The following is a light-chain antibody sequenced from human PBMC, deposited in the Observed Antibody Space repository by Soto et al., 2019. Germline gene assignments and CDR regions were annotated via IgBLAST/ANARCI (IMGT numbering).Light chain of an antibody. CDR2: DVS. CDR1: SSDVGGYNY. V-gene: IGLV2-14*01. CDR3: SSYTSSSPLV. Sequence: QSALTQPASVSGSPGQSITISCTGTSSDVGGYNYVSWYQQHPDKAPKLMIYDVSNRPSGVSNRFSGSKSGNTASLTISGLQAEDEADYYCSSYTSSSPLVFSGGTKLTVL. J-gene: IGLJ2*01.